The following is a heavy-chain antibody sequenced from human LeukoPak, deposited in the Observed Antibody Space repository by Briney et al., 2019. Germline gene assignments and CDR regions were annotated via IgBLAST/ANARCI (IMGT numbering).Heavy chain of an antibody. CDR3: ARVSSSWADY. J-gene: IGHJ4*02. CDR2: INSNSSDT. D-gene: IGHD6-13*01. V-gene: IGHV1-2*02. CDR1: GYTFAGYY. Sequence: GASVKVSCKAPGYTFAGYYIHRVRQAPGQGLEWMGWINSNSSDTNYAQTFEGRVTMTRDTSISTAFMELSSLRSDDTAMYYCARVSSSWADYWGQGTLVTVSS.